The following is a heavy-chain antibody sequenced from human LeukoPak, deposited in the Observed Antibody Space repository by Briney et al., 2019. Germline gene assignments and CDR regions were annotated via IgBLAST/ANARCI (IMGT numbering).Heavy chain of an antibody. CDR3: ARSYSSSWHLDFDY. CDR1: GYTFTSYG. Sequence: ASVKVSCKASGYTFTSYGISWVRQAPGQGLEWMGWISAYNGNTNYAQKLQGRVTMTTDTSTSTAYMELRSLRSDDTAVYYYARSYSSSWHLDFDYWGQGTLVTVSS. V-gene: IGHV1-18*01. CDR2: ISAYNGNT. D-gene: IGHD6-13*01. J-gene: IGHJ4*02.